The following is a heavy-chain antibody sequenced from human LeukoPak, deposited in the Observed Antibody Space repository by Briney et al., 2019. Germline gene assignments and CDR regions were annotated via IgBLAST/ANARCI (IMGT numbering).Heavy chain of an antibody. CDR1: GFTFSSYA. CDR2: ISYDESNK. V-gene: IGHV3-30*01. D-gene: IGHD2-2*01. Sequence: GGSLRLSCAASGFTFSSYAMHWVRQAPGKGLEWVAVISYDESNKYYADSVKGRFTISRDNSKDTLYLQMNSLRAEDTAVYYCAREIMLPAANPSAWFDPWGQGTLVTVSS. J-gene: IGHJ5*02. CDR3: AREIMLPAANPSAWFDP.